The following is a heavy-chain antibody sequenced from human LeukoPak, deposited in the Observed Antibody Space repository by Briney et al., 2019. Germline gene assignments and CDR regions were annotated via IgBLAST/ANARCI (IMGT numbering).Heavy chain of an antibody. Sequence: GGSLRLSCAASGFSFSTYVMSWVRQAPGKGLEWVSGISENGGTTYYADSVKGRFTISRDNSKNTLYLQMNSLRVEDTAVYYCAKDRPGSTVTSPPSYWGQGTLVTVSS. CDR1: GFSFSTYV. J-gene: IGHJ4*02. D-gene: IGHD4-17*01. CDR3: AKDRPGSTVTSPPSY. V-gene: IGHV3-23*01. CDR2: ISENGGTT.